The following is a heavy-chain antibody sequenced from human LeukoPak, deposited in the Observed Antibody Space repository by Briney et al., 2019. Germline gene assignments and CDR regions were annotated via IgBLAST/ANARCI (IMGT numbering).Heavy chain of an antibody. CDR1: GYTFTSYG. V-gene: IGHV1-18*01. J-gene: IGHJ3*02. D-gene: IGHD3-22*01. Sequence: GSVRVSCKASGYTFTSYGISWVRQAPGQGREWMGWISAYNGNTNYAQKLQGRVTMTTDTSTSTAYMELRSLRSADTAVYYCARDSAAQYYYDSSGYYSPVDAFDIWGQGTMVTVSS. CDR3: ARDSAAQYYYDSSGYYSPVDAFDI. CDR2: ISAYNGNT.